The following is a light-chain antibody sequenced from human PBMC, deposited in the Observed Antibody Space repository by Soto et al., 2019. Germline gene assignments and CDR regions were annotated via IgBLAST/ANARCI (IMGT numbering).Light chain of an antibody. V-gene: IGKV1-39*01. J-gene: IGKJ5*01. CDR1: QSISNY. Sequence: DIQLTQSPSSLYVSVGDRVTITCRARQSISNYLNWYQQKPGQAPRLLIYGASNSQSGVPSRFSGSGSGTDFTLTIRSLQPEDIATYYCQQSHTIPLTFGPGTRLEIK. CDR3: QQSHTIPLT. CDR2: GAS.